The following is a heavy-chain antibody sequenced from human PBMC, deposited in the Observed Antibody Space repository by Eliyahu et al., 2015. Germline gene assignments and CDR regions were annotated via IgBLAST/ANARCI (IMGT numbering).Heavy chain of an antibody. V-gene: IGHV4-61*02. CDR2: IYFSGSA. J-gene: IGHJ4*02. Sequence: QVQLQESGPGLVKPSQTMSLTCTVXGGXISSDSHYWSWIRQPAGKGLEWIGRIYFSGSANYNPSLKSRVIISIDTSKNQFSLKLSSVTAADTAVYYCARVVRRYGYPDCWGQGTLVTVSS. CDR3: ARVVRRYGYPDC. CDR1: GGXISSDSHY. D-gene: IGHD5-18*01.